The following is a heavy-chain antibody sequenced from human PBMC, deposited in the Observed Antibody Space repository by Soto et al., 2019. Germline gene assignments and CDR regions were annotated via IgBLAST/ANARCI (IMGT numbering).Heavy chain of an antibody. Sequence: ETLSLTCTVSGGSISSYYWSWIRQPPGKGLEWIGYIYYSGSTNYNPSLKSRVTISVDTSKNQFSLKLSSVTAADTAVYYCARRLWFGDHNWFDPWGQGTLVTVSS. CDR3: ARRLWFGDHNWFDP. J-gene: IGHJ5*02. D-gene: IGHD3-10*01. CDR2: IYYSGST. CDR1: GGSISSYY. V-gene: IGHV4-59*01.